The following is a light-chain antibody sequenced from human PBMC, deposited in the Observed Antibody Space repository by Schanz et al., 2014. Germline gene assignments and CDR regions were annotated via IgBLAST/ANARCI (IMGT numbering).Light chain of an antibody. V-gene: IGLV1-44*01. Sequence: QSVLTQPPSASGTPGQRVTISCSGSSSNIGSQTVNWYQQLPGTAPKLLIYSNNQRPSGVPDRFSGSRSGTSASLAISGLQSEDEADYYCVTWDDSLNAFWVFGGGTKLTVL. CDR2: SNN. CDR3: VTWDDSLNAFWV. J-gene: IGLJ3*02. CDR1: SSNIGSQT.